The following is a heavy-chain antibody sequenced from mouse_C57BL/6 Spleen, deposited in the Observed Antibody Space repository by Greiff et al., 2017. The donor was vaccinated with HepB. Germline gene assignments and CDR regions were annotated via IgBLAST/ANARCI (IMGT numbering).Heavy chain of an antibody. D-gene: IGHD6-5*01. CDR3: TTSLDGSWCAY. CDR1: GFNIKDDY. Sequence: VQLQQSGAELVRPGASVKLSCTASGFNIKDDYMHWVKQRPEQGLEWIGWIDPENGDTEYASKFQGKATITADTSSNTAYLQLSSLTSEDTAVYYCTTSLDGSWCAYWGQGTLVTVSA. V-gene: IGHV14-4*01. J-gene: IGHJ3*01. CDR2: IDPENGDT.